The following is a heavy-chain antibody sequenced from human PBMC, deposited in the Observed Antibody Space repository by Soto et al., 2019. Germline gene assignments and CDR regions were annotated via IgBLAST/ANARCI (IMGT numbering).Heavy chain of an antibody. Sequence: ASVKVSCKASGYTFTSYDINWVRQATGQGLEWMGWMNPNSGNTGYAQKFQGRVTMTRNTSISTAYMELSSLRSEDTAVYYCARASDIVATTGYYYYYYMDVWGKGTTVTVSS. V-gene: IGHV1-8*01. D-gene: IGHD5-12*01. CDR1: GYTFTSYD. CDR2: MNPNSGNT. CDR3: ARASDIVATTGYYYYYYMDV. J-gene: IGHJ6*03.